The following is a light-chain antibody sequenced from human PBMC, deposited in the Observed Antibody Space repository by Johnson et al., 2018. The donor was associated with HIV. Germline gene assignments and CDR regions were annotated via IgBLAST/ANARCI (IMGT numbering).Light chain of an antibody. Sequence: QSVLTQPPSVSAAPGQKVTISCSGSSSNIGNNYVSWYQHLPGTGPKLLIYENNKRPSGIPDRFSGSKSGTSATLGITGLQTGDEAYYYCGTWDTSPSAGGVFGTGTKVTVL. CDR1: SSNIGNNY. V-gene: IGLV1-51*02. CDR3: GTWDTSPSAGGV. CDR2: ENN. J-gene: IGLJ1*01.